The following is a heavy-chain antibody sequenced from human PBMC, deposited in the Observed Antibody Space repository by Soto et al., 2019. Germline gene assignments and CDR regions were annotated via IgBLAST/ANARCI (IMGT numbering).Heavy chain of an antibody. Sequence: GVSLRLSCAASGFTFSSYAMHWVRQAPGKGLEWVAVISYDGSNKYYADSVKGRFTISRDNSKNTLYLQMNSLRAEDTAVYYCSRARGTLLRAFDICAQGTMVTVSS. D-gene: IGHD2-15*01. CDR1: GFTFSSYA. CDR3: SRARGTLLRAFDI. J-gene: IGHJ3*02. V-gene: IGHV3-30-3*01. CDR2: ISYDGSNK.